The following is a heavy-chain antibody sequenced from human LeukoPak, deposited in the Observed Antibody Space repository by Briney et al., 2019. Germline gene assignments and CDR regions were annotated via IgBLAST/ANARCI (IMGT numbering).Heavy chain of an antibody. V-gene: IGHV3-33*01. Sequence: GGSLTLSCAASGFTFSSYGMHWVRHAPGKALECVAVIWYDGSNKYYADSVKGRFTISRDNSKNTLYLQMNSLRAEDTAVCYCARIAAAAQSYYYYGMDVWGKGTTVTVSS. CDR2: IWYDGSNK. CDR1: GFTFSSYG. D-gene: IGHD6-13*01. CDR3: ARIAAAAQSYYYYGMDV. J-gene: IGHJ6*04.